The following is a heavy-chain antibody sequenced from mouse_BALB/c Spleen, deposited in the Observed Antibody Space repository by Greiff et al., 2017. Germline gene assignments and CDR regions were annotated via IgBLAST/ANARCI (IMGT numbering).Heavy chain of an antibody. CDR2: ISSGSSTI. CDR1: GFTFSSFG. Sequence: EVMLVESGGGLVQPGGSRKLSCAASGFTFSSFGMHWVRQAPEKGLEWVAYISSGSSTIYYADTVKGRFTISRDNPKNTLFLQMTSLRSEDTAMYYCARGVTTATGFFAYWGQGTLVTVSA. D-gene: IGHD1-2*01. J-gene: IGHJ3*01. V-gene: IGHV5-17*02. CDR3: ARGVTTATGFFAY.